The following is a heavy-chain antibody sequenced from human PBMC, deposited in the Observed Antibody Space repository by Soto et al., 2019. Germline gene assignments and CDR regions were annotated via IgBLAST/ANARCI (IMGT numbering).Heavy chain of an antibody. J-gene: IGHJ4*02. V-gene: IGHV1-69*06. CDR1: GGTFSSYA. CDR3: GAEYYYGDSDPGGRID. D-gene: IGHD3-10*01. Sequence: SVKVSCKASGGTFSSYAISWVRQAPGQGLEWMGGIVPIFGTANYAQKFQGRVTITWDMSTFTAYMELSSLRPEDTAVYYCGAEYYYGDSDPGGRIDWGQGTLVTVSS. CDR2: IVPIFGTA.